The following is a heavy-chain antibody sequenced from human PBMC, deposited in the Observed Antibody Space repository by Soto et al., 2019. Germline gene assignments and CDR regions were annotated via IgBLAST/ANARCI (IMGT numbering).Heavy chain of an antibody. V-gene: IGHV1-69*02. CDR2: IIPILGIA. Sequence: GASVKVSCKASGGTFSSYTISWVRQAPGQGLEWMGRIIPILGIANYAQKFQGRVTITADKSTSTAYMELSRLRSEDTAVYYCARGGYCSGGSCYQYFQHWGQGTLVTVSS. CDR3: ARGGYCSGGSCYQYFQH. CDR1: GGTFSSYT. D-gene: IGHD2-15*01. J-gene: IGHJ1*01.